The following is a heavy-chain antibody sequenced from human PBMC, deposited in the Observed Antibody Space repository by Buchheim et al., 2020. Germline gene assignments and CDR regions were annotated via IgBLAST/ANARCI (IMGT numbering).Heavy chain of an antibody. D-gene: IGHD1-26*01. CDR3: ARGLIAYSGSSPFDY. V-gene: IGHV3-66*01. CDR2: IYNGGST. CDR1: GFTVSSNY. Sequence: EVQLVESGGGLVQPGGSLRLSCAASGFTVSSNYMSWVRQAPGKGLEWVSVIYNGGSTYYADSVKGRFTISRDNSKNTLYLQMNSLRAEDTAVYYCARGLIAYSGSSPFDYWGQGTL. J-gene: IGHJ4*02.